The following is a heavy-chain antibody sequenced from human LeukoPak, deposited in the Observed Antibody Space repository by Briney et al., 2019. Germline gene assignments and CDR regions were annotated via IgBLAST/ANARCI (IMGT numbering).Heavy chain of an antibody. CDR3: ARGRAMMVEPGRRPPQSWFDA. J-gene: IGHJ5*02. V-gene: IGHV4-4*02. CDR2: IYHSGST. CDR1: GGSISGSNW. Sequence: SETLSLTCTVSGGSISGSNWWSWVRQPPGKGLEWIGEIYHSGSTNYNPSLKSRVTISLDKSKNHFSLKLSSVTAADTAIYYCARGRAMMVEPGRRPPQSWFDAWGLGIRVAVSS. D-gene: IGHD1-14*01.